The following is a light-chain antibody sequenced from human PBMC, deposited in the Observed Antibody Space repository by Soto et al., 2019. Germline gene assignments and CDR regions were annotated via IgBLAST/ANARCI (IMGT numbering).Light chain of an antibody. CDR3: MNAVQTLT. CDR2: SVS. Sequence: DIVMTQSPLSLAVTLGEPASISCRSSQSPLHSNGNTYLDWYLQKPGQSPQLLIYSVSFRASGVPDRCSGSGSDTDFKLKISRVEDEDVGVYYCMNAVQTLTFGGGTRVEIK. CDR1: QSPLHSNGNTY. V-gene: IGKV2-28*01. J-gene: IGKJ4*01.